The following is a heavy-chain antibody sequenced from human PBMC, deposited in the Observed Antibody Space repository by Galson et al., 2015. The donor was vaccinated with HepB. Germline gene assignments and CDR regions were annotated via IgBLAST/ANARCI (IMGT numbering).Heavy chain of an antibody. J-gene: IGHJ6*03. CDR1: GGSISSGSYY. V-gene: IGHV4-61*02. D-gene: IGHD6-6*01. CDR3: ARDQEQLEANYYYYYMDV. Sequence: TLSLTCTVSGGSISSGSYYWSWIRQPAGKGLEWIGRIYTSGSTNYNPSLKSRVTMSVDTSKNQFSLKLSSVTAADTAVYYCARDQEQLEANYYYYYMDVWGKGTTVTVSS. CDR2: IYTSGST.